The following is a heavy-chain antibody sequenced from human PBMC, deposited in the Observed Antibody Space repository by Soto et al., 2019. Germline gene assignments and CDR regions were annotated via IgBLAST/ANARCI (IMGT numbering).Heavy chain of an antibody. J-gene: IGHJ6*02. CDR2: ISYSGST. CDR3: AREGVSSSWYYYYAMDV. V-gene: IGHV4-59*01. CDR1: GGSITSYY. Sequence: SETLSLTCTVSGGSITSYYWSWIRQPPGKGLEWIGYISYSGSTNYNPSLKSRVTISVETSKNQFSLKLSSVTAADTAVYYCAREGVSSSWYYYYAMDVWGQGTTVTVSS. D-gene: IGHD6-13*01.